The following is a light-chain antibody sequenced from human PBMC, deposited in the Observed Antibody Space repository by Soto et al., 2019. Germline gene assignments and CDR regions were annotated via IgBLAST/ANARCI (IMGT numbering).Light chain of an antibody. J-gene: IGLJ2*01. CDR3: CSHAGRTPLG. Sequence: QSVLTQPRSVSGSPGQSVTISCTGTSSDVGGYNYVSWYQQHPGKAPKLMIYDVSKRPSGVPDRFSGSKSGNTASLTISGLQAEDEADYYCCSHAGRTPLGFGGGTKVTV. CDR2: DVS. V-gene: IGLV2-11*01. CDR1: SSDVGGYNY.